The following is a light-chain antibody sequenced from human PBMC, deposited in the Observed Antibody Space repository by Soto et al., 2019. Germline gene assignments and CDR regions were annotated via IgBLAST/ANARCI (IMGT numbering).Light chain of an antibody. J-gene: IGKJ1*01. Sequence: ETVLTQSPGTLSLSPEERATISCRASQSVSSSYLAWYQQKPGQAPRLLIYGASSRATGIPDRFSGSGSGTDFTLTISRLEPEDFAVYYCQQYGSSPWTFGQGTKV. CDR1: QSVSSSY. CDR3: QQYGSSPWT. V-gene: IGKV3-20*01. CDR2: GAS.